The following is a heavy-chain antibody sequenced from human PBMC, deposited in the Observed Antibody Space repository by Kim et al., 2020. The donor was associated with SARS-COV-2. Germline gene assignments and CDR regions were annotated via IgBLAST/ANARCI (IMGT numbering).Heavy chain of an antibody. CDR1: GFTFSNAW. CDR3: TTLRYFDWFRDFDY. CDR2: IKSKTDGGTT. Sequence: GGSLRLSCAASGFTFSNAWMSWVRQAPGKGLEWVGRIKSKTDGGTTDYAAPVKGRFTISRDDSKNTLYLQMNSLKTEDTAVYYCTTLRYFDWFRDFDYWGQGTLVTVSS. D-gene: IGHD3-9*01. J-gene: IGHJ4*02. V-gene: IGHV3-15*01.